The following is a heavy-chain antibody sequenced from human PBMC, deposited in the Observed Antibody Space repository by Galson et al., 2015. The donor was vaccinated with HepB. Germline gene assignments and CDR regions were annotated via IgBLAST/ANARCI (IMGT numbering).Heavy chain of an antibody. J-gene: IGHJ4*02. CDR3: ARDRYYDSSAWGY. V-gene: IGHV3-7*03. CDR2: IKQDGSEK. D-gene: IGHD3-22*01. Sequence: SLRLSCAASGFTFSSYWMSWVRQAPGKGLEWVANIKQDGSEKYYVDSVKGRFTISRDNAKNSLYLQMNSLRAEDTAVYYCARDRYYDSSAWGYWGQGTLVTVSS. CDR1: GFTFSSYW.